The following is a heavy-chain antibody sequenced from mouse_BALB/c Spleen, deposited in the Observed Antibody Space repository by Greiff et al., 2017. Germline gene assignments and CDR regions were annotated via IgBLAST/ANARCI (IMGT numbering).Heavy chain of an antibody. V-gene: IGHV1-80*01. CDR1: GYAFSSYW. D-gene: IGHD1-1*01. CDR3: ARGFSTTVVDYFDY. J-gene: IGHJ2*01. CDR2: IYPGDGDT. Sequence: VQLQQSGAELVRPGSSVKISCKASGYAFSSYWMNWVKQRPGQGLEWIGQIYPGDGDTNYNGKFKGKATLTADKSSSTAYMQLSSLTSEDSAVYFCARGFSTTVVDYFDYWGQGTTLTVSS.